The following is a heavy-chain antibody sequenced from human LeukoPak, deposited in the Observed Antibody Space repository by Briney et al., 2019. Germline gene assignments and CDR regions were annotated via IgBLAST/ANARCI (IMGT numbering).Heavy chain of an antibody. CDR2: ISGGGLST. D-gene: IGHD6-19*01. CDR3: AKKLGVAGTYNWFDP. J-gene: IGHJ5*02. CDR1: GFTFTNYA. V-gene: IGHV3-23*01. Sequence: PGGSLRLSCAASGFTFTNYAMTWVRQAPGMGLEWVSAISGGGLSTYYADSVKGRFTISRDNSKSTLFLQMNSLRAEDTAVYYCAKKLGVAGTYNWFDPWGQGRLVTVSS.